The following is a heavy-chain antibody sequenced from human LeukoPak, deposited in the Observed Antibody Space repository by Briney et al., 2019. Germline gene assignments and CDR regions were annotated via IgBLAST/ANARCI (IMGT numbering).Heavy chain of an antibody. CDR3: ARDPWGGDIVVVPAAIHDP. CDR2: INPNNGGT. J-gene: IGHJ5*02. Sequence: ASVKVSCKASGYTFTDYYIHWVRQAPGQGLEWMGRINPNNGGTNYAQKFQGRVTITRDTSISTAYMELSRLRSDDTAVFYCARDPWGGDIVVVPAAIHDPWGQGTLVTVSS. CDR1: GYTFTDYY. V-gene: IGHV1-2*06. D-gene: IGHD2-2*01.